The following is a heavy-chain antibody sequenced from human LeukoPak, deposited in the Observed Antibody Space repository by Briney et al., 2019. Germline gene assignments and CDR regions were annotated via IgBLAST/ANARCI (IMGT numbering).Heavy chain of an antibody. D-gene: IGHD6-6*01. V-gene: IGHV3-30-3*01. CDR2: ISYDGSNK. CDR3: ARDHSSSPEGVYYFDY. Sequence: GGSLRLSCAASGFTFSSYAMHWVRQAPGKGLEWVAVISYDGSNKYYADSVKGRFTISRDNSKNTLYLQMNSLRAEDTAVCYCARDHSSSPEGVYYFDYWGQGTLVTVSS. CDR1: GFTFSSYA. J-gene: IGHJ4*02.